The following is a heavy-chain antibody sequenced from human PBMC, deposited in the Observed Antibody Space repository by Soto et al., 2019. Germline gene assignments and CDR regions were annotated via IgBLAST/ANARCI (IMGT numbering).Heavy chain of an antibody. D-gene: IGHD3-10*01. CDR2: INLGSGTT. CDR3: AREKILDGSGRRHYYGMDV. Sequence: QEQLLQSGAEVKKPGASVTVSCKASGYTFLIYFVHWVRQAPGQGLEWMGIINLGSGTTTYSQQFKGRVSRTSDTSTNTVHMAMTSLTSEDTAVYFCAREKILDGSGRRHYYGMDVWGQGTAVSVSS. CDR1: GYTFLIYF. V-gene: IGHV1-46*01. J-gene: IGHJ6*02.